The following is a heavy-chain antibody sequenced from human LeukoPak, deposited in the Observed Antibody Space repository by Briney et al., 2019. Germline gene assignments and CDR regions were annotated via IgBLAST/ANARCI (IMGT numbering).Heavy chain of an antibody. J-gene: IGHJ3*02. Sequence: PGGSLRLSCAASGFTFSSYSMNWVRQAPGKGLEWVSSISSSSYIYYADSVKGRFTIFRDNAKNSLYLRMNSLRAEDTAVYYCARVGGLAFDIWGQGTMVTVSS. CDR2: ISSSSYI. CDR1: GFTFSSYS. D-gene: IGHD3-16*01. CDR3: ARVGGLAFDI. V-gene: IGHV3-21*01.